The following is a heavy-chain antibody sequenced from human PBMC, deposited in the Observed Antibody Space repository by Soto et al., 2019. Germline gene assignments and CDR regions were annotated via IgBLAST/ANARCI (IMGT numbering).Heavy chain of an antibody. CDR2: IIPIFGTA. J-gene: IGHJ4*02. CDR1: GGTFSSYA. V-gene: IGHV1-69*12. Sequence: QVQLVQSGAEVKKPGSSVKVSCKASGGTFSSYAISWVRQAPGQGLEWMGGIIPIFGTANYAQKFQGRVTITADESTSTACMEVSSLRSEDTGVYYCARGGVYCSGGSCFFDFWVQGTLVTVSS. D-gene: IGHD2-15*01. CDR3: ARGGVYCSGGSCFFDF.